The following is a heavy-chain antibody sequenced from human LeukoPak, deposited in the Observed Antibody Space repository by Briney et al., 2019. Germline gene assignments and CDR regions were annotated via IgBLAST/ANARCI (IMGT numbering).Heavy chain of an antibody. CDR3: ASGGGFAYYDSSGGTSYYFDY. J-gene: IGHJ4*02. Sequence: GGSLRLSCAASGFTFGSYWMTWVRQAPGKGLEWVANIKEDGSETYYVGSVKGRFTISRDNAKNSLSLQMNSLRAEDTAVYYCASGGGFAYYDSSGGTSYYFDYWGQGTLVTVSS. V-gene: IGHV3-7*05. D-gene: IGHD3-22*01. CDR2: IKEDGSET. CDR1: GFTFGSYW.